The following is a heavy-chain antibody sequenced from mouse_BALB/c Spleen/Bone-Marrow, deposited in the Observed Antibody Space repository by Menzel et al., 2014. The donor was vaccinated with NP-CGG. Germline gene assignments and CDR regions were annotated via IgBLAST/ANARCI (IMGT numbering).Heavy chain of an antibody. CDR3: SRGYGTCFDY. Sequence: VQRVESGGGLVNPGGSLKLSCSASGFTFSSSIMSWVRQTPEKRLEWVATISTGGTYTYYPDSVKGRFTISRDNAKNTLYLQMSSLKSEDTAMYYCSRGYGTCFDYWGQGTTLTVSS. V-gene: IGHV5-6-4*01. CDR2: ISTGGTYT. D-gene: IGHD2-10*02. J-gene: IGHJ2*01. CDR1: GFTFSSSI.